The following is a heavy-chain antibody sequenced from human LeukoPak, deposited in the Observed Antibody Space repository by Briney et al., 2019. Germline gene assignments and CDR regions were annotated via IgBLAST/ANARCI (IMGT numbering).Heavy chain of an antibody. CDR2: ISSDGSIK. V-gene: IGHV3-30*09. J-gene: IGHJ4*02. CDR3: ARDPKGRAPHYFDH. CDR1: GFTFSDFA. Sequence: GKSLRLSCVASGFTFSDFAMHWVRQAPGKGLEWVAVISSDGSIKLYADSVEGRFAISRDNSHNTLFLEMSSLTTEDTAVYYCARDPKGRAPHYFDHWGQGALVTVSS.